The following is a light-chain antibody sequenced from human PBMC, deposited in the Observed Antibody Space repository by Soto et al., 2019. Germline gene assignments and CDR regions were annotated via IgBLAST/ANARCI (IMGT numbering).Light chain of an antibody. CDR2: EVS. CDR3: SSYAGINTLV. Sequence: QSALTQPPSASGSPGQSVTIACTGTSSDVGNYNYVSWYQQHPGKAPKLIIYEVSIRPSGVPDRFSGSKSGNTASLTVSGLQAEDEADYYCSSYAGINTLVFGGGTKVTVL. CDR1: SSDVGNYNY. V-gene: IGLV2-8*01. J-gene: IGLJ2*01.